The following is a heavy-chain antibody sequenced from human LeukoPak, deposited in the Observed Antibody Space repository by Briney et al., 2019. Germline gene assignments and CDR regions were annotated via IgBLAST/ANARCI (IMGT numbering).Heavy chain of an antibody. CDR2: INRSGST. V-gene: IGHV4-34*01. D-gene: IGHD3-10*01. J-gene: IGHJ4*02. CDR3: ARFGSY. CDR1: GGSFSGYY. Sequence: SETLSLTCAVYGGSFSGYYWSWIRQPPGKGLEWIGEINRSGSTNYNPSLKSRVTISVDTSKSQFSLKLTPVTAADTAVYYCARFGSYWGQGTLVTVSS.